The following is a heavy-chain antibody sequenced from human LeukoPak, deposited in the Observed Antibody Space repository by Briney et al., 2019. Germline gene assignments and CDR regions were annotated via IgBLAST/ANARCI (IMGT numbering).Heavy chain of an antibody. J-gene: IGHJ3*02. CDR3: TRKMKTGDRVGTFDI. D-gene: IGHD1-1*01. Sequence: GGSLRLSCAASGFTFSAYSINWVRQAPGKGLEWVSSIDSSSGYIYYADSMKGRFTVSRDNAQNSMYLQMNSLRADDTAVYYCTRKMKTGDRVGTFDIWGQGTMVTVSS. V-gene: IGHV3-21*01. CDR1: GFTFSAYS. CDR2: IDSSSGYI.